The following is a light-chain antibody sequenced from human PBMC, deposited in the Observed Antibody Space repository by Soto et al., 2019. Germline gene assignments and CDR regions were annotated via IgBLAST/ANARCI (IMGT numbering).Light chain of an antibody. Sequence: EIVLTQSPGTLSLSPGERATLSCSASQSVSSSYLAWYQQKPGQAPRLLIYGASSRATSIPDRFSGSGSGTDFTLTISRLEPEDFAVYYCQQYGSSPPTTFGGGTKVDI. V-gene: IGKV3-20*01. J-gene: IGKJ4*01. CDR3: QQYGSSPPTT. CDR2: GAS. CDR1: QSVSSSY.